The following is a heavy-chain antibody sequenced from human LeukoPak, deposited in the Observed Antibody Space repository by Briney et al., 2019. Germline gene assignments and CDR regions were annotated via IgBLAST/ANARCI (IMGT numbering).Heavy chain of an antibody. CDR1: GFTVSVFA. J-gene: IGHJ6*01. Sequence: PGGSLRLSWAAAGFTVSVFAGSWGRRTQGKGLEWVSGISGSGDNTLYADSVKGRFTISRDNSKNTLYLEMNSLRAEDTAIYYCAKMKGHPLPKYYMDVWGQGTTVTVSS. CDR2: ISGSGDNT. D-gene: IGHD1-26*01. V-gene: IGHV3-23*01. CDR3: AKMKGHPLPKYYMDV.